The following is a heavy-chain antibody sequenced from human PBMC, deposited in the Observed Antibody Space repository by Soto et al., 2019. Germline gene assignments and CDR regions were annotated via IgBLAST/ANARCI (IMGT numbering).Heavy chain of an antibody. V-gene: IGHV3-23*01. CDR3: AKDPNGDYVGAFDS. CDR2: ISGSGAGT. Sequence: GESLRLSCSASGFTLRSYAMTWVRQAQGRGLEWVSAISGSGAGTYYADSVKGRFTISRDNSKNTVYLQMNSLRADDTAVYYCAKDPNGDYVGAFDSWGQGTLVTVSS. J-gene: IGHJ4*02. D-gene: IGHD4-17*01. CDR1: GFTLRSYA.